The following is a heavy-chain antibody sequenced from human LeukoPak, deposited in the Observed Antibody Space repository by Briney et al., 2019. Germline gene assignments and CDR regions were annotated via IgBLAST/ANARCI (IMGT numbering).Heavy chain of an antibody. CDR3: GRDGDAYDFDL. V-gene: IGHV3-74*01. J-gene: IGHJ4*02. D-gene: IGHD5-12*01. Sequence: GGSLRLSCAASGFSIRGYWMHWVRQAPGKGLMWVSRIKSDGSWTNYADSVRGRFTISRDNAKNTLFLQMVGLRAEDTAIYYCGRDGDAYDFDLWGQGILVTVSS. CDR2: IKSDGSWT. CDR1: GFSIRGYW.